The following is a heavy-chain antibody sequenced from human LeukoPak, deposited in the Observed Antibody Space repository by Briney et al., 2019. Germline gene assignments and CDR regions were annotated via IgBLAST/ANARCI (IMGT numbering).Heavy chain of an antibody. D-gene: IGHD3-22*01. CDR2: IWTDGAP. V-gene: IGHV4-61*02. CDR3: ARGRDSRGYQFMGFDS. CDR1: GGSISSGNYY. Sequence: SETLSLTCTVSGGSISSGNYYWNSIRQPAGKGLEWIGRIWTDGAPTYRPSLKSRVTISVDTSKNQFSLRLSSVTAADTAGYYCARGRDSRGYQFMGFDSWGQGTLVTVSS. J-gene: IGHJ4*02.